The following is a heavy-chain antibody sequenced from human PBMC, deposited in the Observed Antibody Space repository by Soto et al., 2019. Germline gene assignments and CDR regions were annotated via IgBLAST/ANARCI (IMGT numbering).Heavy chain of an antibody. V-gene: IGHV4-31*03. Sequence: QVQLQESGPGLVKPSQTLSLTCTVSGGSISSGGYYWSWIRQHPGKGLEWIGYIYYSGSTYYNPPPTTRATIPVDTSKNLFSLKRNSVTAANTAVYYCARSSQSTVTTSDYWGQGTLVTVSS. D-gene: IGHD4-17*01. CDR2: IYYSGST. CDR3: ARSSQSTVTTSDY. CDR1: GGSISSGGYY. J-gene: IGHJ4*02.